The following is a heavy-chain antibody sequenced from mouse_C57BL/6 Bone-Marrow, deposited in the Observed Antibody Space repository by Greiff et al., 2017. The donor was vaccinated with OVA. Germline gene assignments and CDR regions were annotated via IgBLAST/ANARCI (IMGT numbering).Heavy chain of an antibody. D-gene: IGHD3-2*02. CDR2: INSDGGST. Sequence: EVKLVESGGGLVQPGESLKLSCESNEYEFPSHDMSWVRKTPEKRLELVAAINSDGGSTSYPDTMERRFIISRNNTKKTLYLQMSSLRSEDTALYYCARQGDSSGSAWFAYWGQGTLVTVSA. CDR3: ARQGDSSGSAWFAY. V-gene: IGHV5-2*01. J-gene: IGHJ3*01. CDR1: EYEFPSHD.